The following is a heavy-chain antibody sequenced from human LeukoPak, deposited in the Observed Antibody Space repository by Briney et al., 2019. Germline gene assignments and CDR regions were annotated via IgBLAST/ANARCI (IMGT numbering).Heavy chain of an antibody. CDR2: ISYDESDK. CDR1: GFSFSGYA. D-gene: IGHD6-13*01. CDR3: AKGAGWHQLVGWFDP. J-gene: IGHJ5*02. Sequence: GGSLRLSCAASGFSFSGYAMHWVRQAPGKGLEWVAVISYDESDKYYADSVKGRFTISRDNSKSTLYLQMNSLRVDDTAVYYCAKGAGWHQLVGWFDPWGQGTLVTVSS. V-gene: IGHV3-30*18.